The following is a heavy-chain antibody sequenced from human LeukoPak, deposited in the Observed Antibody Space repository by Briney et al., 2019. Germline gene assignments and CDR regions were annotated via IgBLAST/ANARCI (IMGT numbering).Heavy chain of an antibody. CDR1: GYTFTGYY. Sequence: ASVKVSCKASGYTFTGYYMHWVRQAPGQRLEWMGWINAGNGNTKYSQKFQGRVTITRDTSASTAYMELSSLRSEDTAVYYCTRSGQQLVVDYWGQGTLVTVSS. V-gene: IGHV1-3*01. J-gene: IGHJ4*02. CDR2: INAGNGNT. CDR3: TRSGQQLVVDY. D-gene: IGHD6-13*01.